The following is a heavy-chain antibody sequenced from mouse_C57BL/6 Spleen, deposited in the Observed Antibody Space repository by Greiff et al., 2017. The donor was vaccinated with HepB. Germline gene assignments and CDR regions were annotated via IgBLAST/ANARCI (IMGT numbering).Heavy chain of an antibody. V-gene: IGHV5-4*01. CDR1: GFTFSSYA. CDR3: ARDPDGNYGFAY. D-gene: IGHD2-1*01. CDR2: ISDGGSYT. Sequence: EVQGVESGGGLVKPGGSLKLSCAASGFTFSSYAMSWVRQTPEKRLEWVATISDGGSYTYYPDNVKGRFTISRDNAKNNLYLQMSHLKSEDTAMYHCARDPDGNYGFAYWGQGTLVTVSA. J-gene: IGHJ3*01.